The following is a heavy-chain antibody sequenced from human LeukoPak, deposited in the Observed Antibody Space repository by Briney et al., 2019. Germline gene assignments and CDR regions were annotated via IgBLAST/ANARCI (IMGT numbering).Heavy chain of an antibody. CDR1: GYTFTSYA. D-gene: IGHD3-10*02. Sequence: ASVKVSCKASGYTFTSYAMNWVRQAPGQGLEWMGWINTNTGNPTYAQGFTGRFVFSLGTSVSTAYLQISSLKAEDTAVYYCAVFWGVRVTHHDAFDIWGQETMVTVSS. V-gene: IGHV7-4-1*02. J-gene: IGHJ3*02. CDR3: AVFWGVRVTHHDAFDI. CDR2: INTNTGNP.